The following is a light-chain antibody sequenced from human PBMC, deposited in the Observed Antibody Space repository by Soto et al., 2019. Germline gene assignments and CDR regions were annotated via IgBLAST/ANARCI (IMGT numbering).Light chain of an antibody. J-gene: IGLJ2*01. V-gene: IGLV2-14*01. Sequence: QSVLTQPASVSGSPGQSITISCTGTSSDVGGYNFVSWYQHHPGKAPKLIIYEVSNRPSGVSYRFSGSKSGNTASLTISGLQPEDESDYYCASYGGRRTFEVFGGGTKVTVL. CDR3: ASYGGRRTFEV. CDR1: SSDVGGYNF. CDR2: EVS.